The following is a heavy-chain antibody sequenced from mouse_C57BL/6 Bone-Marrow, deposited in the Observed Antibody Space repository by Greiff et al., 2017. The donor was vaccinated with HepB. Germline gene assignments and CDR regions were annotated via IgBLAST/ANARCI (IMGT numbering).Heavy chain of an antibody. D-gene: IGHD3-3*01. Sequence: QVQLQQSGAELVKPGASVKLSCKASGYTFTSYWMHWVKQRPGQGLEWIGMIHPNSGSTNYNEKFKSKATLTVDKSSSTAYMQLSSLTSEDSAVYYCARGGDSTYFDYWGQGTTLTVSS. CDR2: IHPNSGST. CDR3: ARGGDSTYFDY. J-gene: IGHJ2*01. V-gene: IGHV1-64*01. CDR1: GYTFTSYW.